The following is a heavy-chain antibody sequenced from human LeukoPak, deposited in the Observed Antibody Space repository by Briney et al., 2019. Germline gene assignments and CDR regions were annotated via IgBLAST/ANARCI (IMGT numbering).Heavy chain of an antibody. CDR3: ARSLPAAAAPFDS. CDR2: IYTSGST. V-gene: IGHV4-4*07. Sequence: PSQTLSLTCTVPGGSIGSYYWSWIRQPAGKGPEWIGRIYTSGSTNYNPSLKSRVTMSVDTSKNQFSLKLSSVTAADTAVYYSARSLPAAAAPFDSWGQGTLVTVSS. D-gene: IGHD6-13*01. J-gene: IGHJ5*01. CDR1: GGSIGSYY.